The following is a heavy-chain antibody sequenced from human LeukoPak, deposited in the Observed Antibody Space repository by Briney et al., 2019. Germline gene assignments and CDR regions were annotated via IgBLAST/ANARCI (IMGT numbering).Heavy chain of an antibody. CDR2: IYSGGST. V-gene: IGHV3-53*01. J-gene: IGHJ4*02. CDR3: AREGDNNYYDSSGYYYY. Sequence: GGSLRLSCAASGFTVSSNYISWVRQAPGKGLEWVSVIYSGGSTYYADSVKGRFTISRDNSKNTLYLQMNSLRAEDTAVYYCAREGDNNYYDSSGYYYYWGQGTLVTVSS. CDR1: GFTVSSNY. D-gene: IGHD3-22*01.